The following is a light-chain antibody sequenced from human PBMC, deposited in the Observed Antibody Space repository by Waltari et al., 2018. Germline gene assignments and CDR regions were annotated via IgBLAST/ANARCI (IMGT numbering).Light chain of an antibody. CDR1: QSISSY. Sequence: DIQMTQSPSSLSASVGDRVTITCRASQSISSYLNWYQQKPGKAPKLLISAASSLQSGVPSRFGGSGSGTDFTLTNSSLQPEDFATYYCQHTYSTPQAFGQGTKVEFK. V-gene: IGKV1-39*01. CDR3: QHTYSTPQA. CDR2: AAS. J-gene: IGKJ1*01.